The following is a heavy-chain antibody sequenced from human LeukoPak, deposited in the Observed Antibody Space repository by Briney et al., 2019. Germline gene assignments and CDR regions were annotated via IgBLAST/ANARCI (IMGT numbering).Heavy chain of an antibody. CDR1: GYIFTTYG. CDR3: ARAPPHYGSGSYYQGGLEDY. J-gene: IGHJ4*02. D-gene: IGHD3-10*01. Sequence: ASVKVSCKSSGYIFTTYGISWVRQAPGQGLEWMGWISAYNGKANYAQRLQGRVNMTTDTSTSTAYMELSSLRSEDTAVYYCARAPPHYGSGSYYQGGLEDYWGQGTLVTVSS. V-gene: IGHV1-18*01. CDR2: ISAYNGKA.